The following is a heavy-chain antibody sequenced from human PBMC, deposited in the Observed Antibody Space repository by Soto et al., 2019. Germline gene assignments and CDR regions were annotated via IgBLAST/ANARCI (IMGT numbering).Heavy chain of an antibody. CDR3: AKGPQIAQLERSPQFDY. J-gene: IGHJ4*02. V-gene: IGHV3-23*01. Sequence: EVQLLESGGGLVQPGGSLRLSCAASGFTFSSYAMSWVRQAPGKGLEWVSAISGSGGSTYYADSVKGRFTISRDNSKNTLYLQMSSLRAEDTAVYYCAKGPQIAQLERSPQFDYWGQGTLVTVSS. CDR1: GFTFSSYA. D-gene: IGHD1-1*01. CDR2: ISGSGGST.